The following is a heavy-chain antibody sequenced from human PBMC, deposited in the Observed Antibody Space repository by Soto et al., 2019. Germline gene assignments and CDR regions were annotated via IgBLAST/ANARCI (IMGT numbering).Heavy chain of an antibody. V-gene: IGHV1-69*13. J-gene: IGHJ6*02. CDR1: GGTFSSYA. CDR3: ARGYCSSTSCRNNYYYYGMDV. D-gene: IGHD2-2*01. CDR2: IIPIFGTA. Sequence: ASVKVSCKASGGTFSSYAISWVRQAPGQGLEWMGGIIPIFGTADYAQKFQGRVTITADESTSTAYMELSSLRSEDTAVYYCARGYCSSTSCRNNYYYYGMDVWGQGTTVTVSS.